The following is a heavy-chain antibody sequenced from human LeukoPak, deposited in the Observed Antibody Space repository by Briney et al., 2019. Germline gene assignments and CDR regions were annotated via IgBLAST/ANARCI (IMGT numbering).Heavy chain of an antibody. Sequence: SETLPLTCTVSGGSISSGSYYWSWIRQPAGKGLEWIGRIYTSGSTNYNPSLKSRVTISVDTSKNQFSLKLSSVTAADTAVYYCARVDYYDSSALIPWGQGTLVTVSS. J-gene: IGHJ5*02. CDR1: GGSISSGSYY. CDR3: ARVDYYDSSALIP. D-gene: IGHD3-22*01. V-gene: IGHV4-61*02. CDR2: IYTSGST.